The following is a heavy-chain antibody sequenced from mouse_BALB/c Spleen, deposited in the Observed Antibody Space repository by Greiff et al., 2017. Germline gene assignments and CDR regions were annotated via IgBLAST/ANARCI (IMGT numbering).Heavy chain of an antibody. V-gene: IGHV5-4*02. CDR2: ISDGGSYT. Sequence: EVKLMESGGGLVQPGGSLKLSCAASGFTFSDYYMYWVRQTPEKRLEWVATISDGGSYTYYPDSVKGRFTISRDNAKNNLYLQMSSLKSEDTAMYYCARDRGYFDYWGQGTTLTVSS. CDR1: GFTFSDYY. D-gene: IGHD3-1*01. J-gene: IGHJ2*01. CDR3: ARDRGYFDY.